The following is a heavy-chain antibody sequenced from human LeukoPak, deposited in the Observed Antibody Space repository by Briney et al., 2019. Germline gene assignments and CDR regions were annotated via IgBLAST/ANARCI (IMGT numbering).Heavy chain of an antibody. D-gene: IGHD3-3*01. CDR3: AKLPTDLEWLLYWFDP. J-gene: IGHJ5*02. Sequence: GGSLRLSCAASGFTFSSYAMSWVRQAPGKGLEWVSAISGSGGSTYYADSVKGRFTISRDNSKNTLYLQMNSLRAEDTAVYYCAKLPTDLEWLLYWFDPWGQGTLVTVSS. CDR2: ISGSGGST. V-gene: IGHV3-23*01. CDR1: GFTFSSYA.